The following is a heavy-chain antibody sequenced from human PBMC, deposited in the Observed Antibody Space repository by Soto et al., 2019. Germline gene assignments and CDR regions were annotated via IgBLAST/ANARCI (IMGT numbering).Heavy chain of an antibody. CDR3: AKCMTTVTTVPFDI. J-gene: IGHJ3*02. D-gene: IGHD4-17*01. CDR1: GFTFSSYA. CDR2: ISGSGGGT. V-gene: IGHV3-23*01. Sequence: EVQLLESGGGLVQPGGSLRLSCAASGFTFSSYAMSWVRQAPGKGLEWVSAISGSGGGTYYADSVKGRFTISRDNSRNTLFLKMNSLRADDTAVYYCAKCMTTVTTVPFDIWGQGTMVTVSS.